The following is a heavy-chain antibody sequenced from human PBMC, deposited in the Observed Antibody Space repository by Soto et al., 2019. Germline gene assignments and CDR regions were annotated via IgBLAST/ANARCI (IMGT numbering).Heavy chain of an antibody. CDR2: IIPIFGTA. V-gene: IGHV1-69*13. D-gene: IGHD2-2*02. Sequence: ASVKVSCKASGGTFSSYAISWVGQAPGQGLEWMGGIIPIFGTANYAQKFQGRVTITADESTSTAYMELSSLRSEDTAVYYCARDKGDIVVVPAAISNRLNYYYGMDVWGQGTAVTVSS. CDR1: GGTFSSYA. J-gene: IGHJ6*02. CDR3: ARDKGDIVVVPAAISNRLNYYYGMDV.